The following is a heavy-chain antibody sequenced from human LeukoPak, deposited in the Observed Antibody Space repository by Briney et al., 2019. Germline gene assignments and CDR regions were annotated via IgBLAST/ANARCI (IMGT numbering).Heavy chain of an antibody. J-gene: IGHJ5*02. CDR1: GGSFSGYY. Sequence: TSETLSLTCAVYGGSFSGYYWSWIRQPPGKGLEWIGEINHSGSTNYNPSLKSRVTISVDTSKNQFSLKLSSVTAADTAVYYCARSLGQLVRVDPWGQGTLVTVSS. D-gene: IGHD6-13*01. V-gene: IGHV4-34*01. CDR2: INHSGST. CDR3: ARSLGQLVRVDP.